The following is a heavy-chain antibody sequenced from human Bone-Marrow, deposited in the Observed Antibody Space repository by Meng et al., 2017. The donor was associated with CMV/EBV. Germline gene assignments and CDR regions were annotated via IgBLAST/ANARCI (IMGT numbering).Heavy chain of an antibody. D-gene: IGHD2-2*01. CDR2: ISSSSSTI. J-gene: IGHJ5*02. CDR1: GFTFSSYS. Sequence: GGSLRLSCAASGFTFSSYSMNWVRQAPGKGLEWVSYISSSSSTIYYADSVKGRFTISRDNAKNSLYLQMNSLRAEDTAVYYCARMFRGKGYCSSTSCPSRFDPWGQGTLVTVSS. V-gene: IGHV3-48*04. CDR3: ARMFRGKGYCSSTSCPSRFDP.